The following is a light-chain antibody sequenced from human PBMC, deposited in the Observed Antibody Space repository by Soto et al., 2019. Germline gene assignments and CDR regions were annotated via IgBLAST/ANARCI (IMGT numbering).Light chain of an antibody. V-gene: IGKV3-20*01. Sequence: EIVLTQSPGTLSLSPGERATLSCRASQSVSSSYLAWYQQKPGQTPRLLIYGASSRATGIPDRFSGSGSGTDFTLTISRLEPEDCAVYYCQQCGNSPYTFGQGKRLDIK. J-gene: IGKJ2*01. CDR3: QQCGNSPYT. CDR1: QSVSSSY. CDR2: GAS.